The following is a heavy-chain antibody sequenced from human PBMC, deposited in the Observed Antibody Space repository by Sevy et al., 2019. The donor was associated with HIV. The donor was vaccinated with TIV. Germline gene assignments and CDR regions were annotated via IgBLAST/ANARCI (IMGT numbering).Heavy chain of an antibody. CDR2: LKGSGGRT. CDR1: GFTFSSFA. CDR3: AKDTDSGSYLNDAFDI. Sequence: GGSLRLSCAASGFTFSSFAMSWVRRTPVKGLEWVSVLKGSGGRTDYPDSVKGRFTISRDNSKNTLYLQMNSLRAEDTAVYYCAKDTDSGSYLNDAFDIWGQGTMVTVSS. J-gene: IGHJ3*02. V-gene: IGHV3-23*01. D-gene: IGHD1-26*01.